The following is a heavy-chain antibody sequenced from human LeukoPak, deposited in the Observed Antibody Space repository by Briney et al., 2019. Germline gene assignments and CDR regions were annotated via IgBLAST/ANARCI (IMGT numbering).Heavy chain of an antibody. Sequence: SVKVSCKASGGTFSSYAISWVRQAPGQGLEWMGRIIPIFGTANYAQKFQGRVTITADESTSTAYMELSSLRSEDTAVYYCARAGVNDYGGKSLAFDIWGQGTMVTVSS. CDR3: ARAGVNDYGGKSLAFDI. CDR2: IIPIFGTA. CDR1: GGTFSSYA. J-gene: IGHJ3*02. D-gene: IGHD4-23*01. V-gene: IGHV1-69*13.